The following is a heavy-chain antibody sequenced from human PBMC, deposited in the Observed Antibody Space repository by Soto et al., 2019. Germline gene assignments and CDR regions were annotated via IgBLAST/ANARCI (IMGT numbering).Heavy chain of an antibody. J-gene: IGHJ3*02. Sequence: GGSLRLSCAASGFTFSSYWMSWVRQAPGKGLEWVANIKQDGSEKYYVDSVKGRFTISRDNAKNSLYLQMNSLRAEDTAVYYCARDILLWFGELVATDDAFDIWGQGTMVTVSS. V-gene: IGHV3-7*04. CDR1: GFTFSSYW. CDR3: ARDILLWFGELVATDDAFDI. CDR2: IKQDGSEK. D-gene: IGHD3-10*01.